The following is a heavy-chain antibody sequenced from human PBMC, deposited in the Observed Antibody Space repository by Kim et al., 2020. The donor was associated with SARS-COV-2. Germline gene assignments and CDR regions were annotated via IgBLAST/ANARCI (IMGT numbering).Heavy chain of an antibody. Sequence: SETLSLTCTVSGGSITTTSYYWGWIRQPPGKGLEWIGSIYYTGCTYYNPSLKSRVTIYIDTSKNHFSLELRSVTAADTRVYYCARRLGCSGDGCYSGYVWFDPWVQGTLVTVSS. D-gene: IGHD2-15*01. J-gene: IGHJ5*02. V-gene: IGHV4-39*02. CDR1: GGSITTTSYY. CDR2: IYYTGCT. CDR3: ARRLGCSGDGCYSGYVWFDP.